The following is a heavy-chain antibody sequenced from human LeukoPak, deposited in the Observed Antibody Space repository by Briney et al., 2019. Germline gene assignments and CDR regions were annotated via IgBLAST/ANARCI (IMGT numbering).Heavy chain of an antibody. CDR1: GGSISSYY. V-gene: IGHV4-59*01. CDR3: ARTTEGYAGGPGYSYYYYMDV. J-gene: IGHJ6*03. Sequence: SETLSLTCTVSGGSISSYYWSWIRQPPGKGLEWIGYIHYSGSTYYNPSLKSRVTISVDTSKNQVSLKLRSVTAADTAVYYCARTTEGYAGGPGYSYYYYMDVWGKGTTVTISS. CDR2: IHYSGST. D-gene: IGHD5-12*01.